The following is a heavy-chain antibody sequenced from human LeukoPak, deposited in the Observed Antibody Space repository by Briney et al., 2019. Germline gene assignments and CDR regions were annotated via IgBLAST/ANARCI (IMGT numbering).Heavy chain of an antibody. CDR3: ARDSKAEVGATSGFDY. J-gene: IGHJ4*02. V-gene: IGHV4-34*01. CDR1: GGSFSGYY. CDR2: INHSGST. Sequence: PSETLSLTCAVYGGSFSGYYWSWIRQPPGKGLEWIGEINHSGSTNYNPSLKSRVTISVDTSKNQFSLKLSSVTAADTAVYYCARDSKAEVGATSGFDYWGQGTLVTVSS. D-gene: IGHD1-26*01.